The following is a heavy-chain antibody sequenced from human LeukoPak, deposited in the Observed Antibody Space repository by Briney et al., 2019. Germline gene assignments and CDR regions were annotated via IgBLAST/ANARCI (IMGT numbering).Heavy chain of an antibody. V-gene: IGHV1-69*04. J-gene: IGHJ4*02. CDR3: AQPRLDSSILDY. CDR1: GGTFSSYA. Sequence: SVTVSCKASGGTFSSYAISLVRQAPGQGLEWMGRIIPIFGIANYAQKFQGRVTITADKSTSTAYMELSSLRSEDTAVYYCAQPRLDSSILDYWGQGTLVSVFS. D-gene: IGHD3-22*01. CDR2: IIPIFGIA.